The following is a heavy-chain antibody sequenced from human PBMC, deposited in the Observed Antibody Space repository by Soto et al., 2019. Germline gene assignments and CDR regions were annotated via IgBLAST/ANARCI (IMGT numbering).Heavy chain of an antibody. J-gene: IGHJ6*02. V-gene: IGHV3-48*01. Sequence: PWGSLTLSRPASGFSFSRYAMNQDRQAPGKGLEVVSYISRRSNTIYCADSVKGRFTIARDNAKNSLYLQMNSLRAEDTAVYYCARVVQVIVVVPGAYDYGMDVWGQGTTVTVSS. CDR3: ARVVQVIVVVPGAYDYGMDV. CDR1: GFSFSRYA. CDR2: ISRRSNTI. D-gene: IGHD2-2*01.